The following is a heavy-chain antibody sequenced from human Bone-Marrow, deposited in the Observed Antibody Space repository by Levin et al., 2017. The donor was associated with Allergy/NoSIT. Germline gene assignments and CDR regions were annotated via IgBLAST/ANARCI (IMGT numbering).Heavy chain of an antibody. CDR2: ISWDASTT. Sequence: LSLTCAASVFTFNDYTMHWGRQAPQRGLEWVSLISWDASTTYYADSVRGRFTISRDNSKNALYLQMNSLTTEDTALYFCAKDLSPRIAVTGNIEYWGQGTLVTVSS. D-gene: IGHD6-19*01. CDR1: VFTFNDYT. CDR3: AKDLSPRIAVTGNIEY. V-gene: IGHV3-43*01. J-gene: IGHJ4*02.